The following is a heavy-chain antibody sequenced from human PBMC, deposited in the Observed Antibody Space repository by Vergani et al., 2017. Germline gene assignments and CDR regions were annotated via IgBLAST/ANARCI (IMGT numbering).Heavy chain of an antibody. CDR1: GGSINSHNYY. CDR3: ARRSXLGGSCNKPLFDY. V-gene: IGHV4-61*02. D-gene: IGHD2-15*01. CDR2: IHTSGST. J-gene: IGHJ4*02. Sequence: QVQLQESGPGLVKPSQTLSLTCTVSGGSINSHNYYWSWIRQPAGKGLEWIGRIHTSGSTNYNPSLKSRVTMSEDTSKNQFSLNLTSVTAADTAVYFCARRSXLGGSCNKPLFDYWGQGILVTVSS.